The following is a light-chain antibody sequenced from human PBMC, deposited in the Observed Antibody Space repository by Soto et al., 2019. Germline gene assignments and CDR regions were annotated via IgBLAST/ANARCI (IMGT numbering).Light chain of an antibody. CDR3: QVWGSNAHPYVV. Sequence: SYELTQQPSVSLAPGETAKITCGGNNIGGKSVHWYQWKPGQAPTLLIYNDGDRPSGIPERFSGSNSGNMATLTVSRVEAGDEADYYCQVWGSNAHPYVVFGGGTKLTVL. J-gene: IGLJ2*01. V-gene: IGLV3-21*01. CDR2: NDG. CDR1: NIGGKS.